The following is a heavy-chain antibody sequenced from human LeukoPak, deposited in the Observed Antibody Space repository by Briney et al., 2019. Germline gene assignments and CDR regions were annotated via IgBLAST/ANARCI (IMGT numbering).Heavy chain of an antibody. D-gene: IGHD6-6*01. CDR3: ARDPSISSSPLRPTYYSYYGMDV. CDR1: GYTFIDYY. Sequence: ASVKVSCKTSGYTFIDYYMHWVQQAPGQGLEWMAWINPSTGDTNYAQKFQGRVTMTRDTSIRTVYMELSSLRSDDTAVYYCARDPSISSSPLRPTYYSYYGMDVWGQGTTVTVSS. CDR2: INPSTGDT. V-gene: IGHV1-2*02. J-gene: IGHJ6*02.